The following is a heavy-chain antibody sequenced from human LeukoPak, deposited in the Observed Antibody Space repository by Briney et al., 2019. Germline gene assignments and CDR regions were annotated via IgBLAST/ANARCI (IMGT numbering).Heavy chain of an antibody. V-gene: IGHV3-30*02. CDR2: IRYDETDK. Sequence: PGGSLRLSCAASGFAFTSYGMHWVRQAPGKGLEWVTFIRYDETDKYYADSVKGRFTISRDKSKNTLYLQMNSLRVEDTAVYYCARVYLERLTAGYFDHWGQGTQVTVSP. CDR3: ARVYLERLTAGYFDH. D-gene: IGHD2-8*01. CDR1: GFAFTSYG. J-gene: IGHJ4*02.